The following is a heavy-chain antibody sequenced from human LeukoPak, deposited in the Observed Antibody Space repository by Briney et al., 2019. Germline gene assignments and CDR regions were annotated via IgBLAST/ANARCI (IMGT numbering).Heavy chain of an antibody. V-gene: IGHV4-30-2*01. D-gene: IGHD1-26*01. CDR2: IYHGGSA. J-gene: IGHJ5*02. CDR3: ARYFSGGQFKWFDP. CDR1: GDSISSGGYS. Sequence: SQTLSLTCAVSGDSISSGGYSWSWIRQPPGKGLEWIGYIYHGGSAYYSPSLKSRANISVDKSKNQFSLKLSSVSAADTAVYYCARYFSGGQFKWFDPWGQGTLVTVSS.